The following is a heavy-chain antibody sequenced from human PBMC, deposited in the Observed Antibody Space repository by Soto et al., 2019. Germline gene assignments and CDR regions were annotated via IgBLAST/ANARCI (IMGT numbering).Heavy chain of an antibody. J-gene: IGHJ3*02. Sequence: SVKVSCKASGGTFSSYAISWVRQAPGQGLEWMGGIIPIFGTANYAQKFQGRVTITADESTSTAYMELSSLRSEDTAVYYWARHLVVVTADAFDIWGQGTMVTVSS. CDR1: GGTFSSYA. CDR3: ARHLVVVTADAFDI. V-gene: IGHV1-69*13. CDR2: IIPIFGTA. D-gene: IGHD2-21*02.